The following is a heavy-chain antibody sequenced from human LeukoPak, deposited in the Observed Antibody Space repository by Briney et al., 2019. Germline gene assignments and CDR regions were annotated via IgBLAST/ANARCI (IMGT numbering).Heavy chain of an antibody. J-gene: IGHJ4*02. CDR2: INPNSGGT. CDR3: ARERAVGATTGLSY. CDR1: GYTFTGYY. D-gene: IGHD1-26*01. V-gene: IGHV1-2*02. Sequence: ASVKVSCKASGYTFTGYYMHWVRQAPGQGLEWMGWINPNSGGTNYAQKFQGRVTMTRDTSISTAYMELSRLRSDDTAVYYCARERAVGATTGLSYWGQGTLVTVSS.